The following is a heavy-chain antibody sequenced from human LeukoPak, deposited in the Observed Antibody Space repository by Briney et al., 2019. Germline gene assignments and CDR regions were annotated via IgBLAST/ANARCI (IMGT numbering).Heavy chain of an antibody. CDR1: GYTLTELS. CDR3: ATDKGYYDSSGYFGLYAFDI. Sequence: ASVKVSCKVSGYTLTELSMHWVRQAPGKGLEWMGGFDPEDGETIYAQKFQGRVTMTEDTSTDTAYMELSSLGSEDTAVYYCATDKGYYDSSGYFGLYAFDIWGQGTMVTVSS. D-gene: IGHD3-22*01. CDR2: FDPEDGET. V-gene: IGHV1-24*01. J-gene: IGHJ3*02.